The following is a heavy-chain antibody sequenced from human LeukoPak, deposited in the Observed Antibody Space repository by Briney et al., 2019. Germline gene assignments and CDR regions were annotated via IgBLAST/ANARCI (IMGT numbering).Heavy chain of an antibody. D-gene: IGHD3-16*02. CDR3: ARVRTFGGVIAA. Sequence: PGGSLRLSCAASGFIFSDYYMSWIRQAPGKGLEWVSYISSSTSTTNYADSAKGRFTISRDNAKNSLYLQMNSLRAEDTAVYYCARVRTFGGVIAAWGQGTLVTVSS. J-gene: IGHJ4*02. V-gene: IGHV3-11*05. CDR1: GFIFSDYY. CDR2: ISSSTSTT.